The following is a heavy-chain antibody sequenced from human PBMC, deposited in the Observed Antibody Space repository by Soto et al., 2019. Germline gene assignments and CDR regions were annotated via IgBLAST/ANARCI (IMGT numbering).Heavy chain of an antibody. CDR3: ARATYYDFWSTLSGGMDV. CDR1: GYSLTSYW. CDR2: IYPGESDT. D-gene: IGHD3-3*01. Sequence: VESLKISCKGSGYSLTSYWIGWVRQMPGKGLEWMGIIYPGESDTRYGPSFQGQVTISADKSISTAYLQWSSLKASDTAMYYCARATYYDFWSTLSGGMDVWGQGNKVTVS. V-gene: IGHV5-51*01. J-gene: IGHJ6*02.